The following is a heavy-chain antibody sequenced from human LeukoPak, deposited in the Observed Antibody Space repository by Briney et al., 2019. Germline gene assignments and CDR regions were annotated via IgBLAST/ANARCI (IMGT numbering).Heavy chain of an antibody. V-gene: IGHV3-30*04. J-gene: IGHJ4*02. CDR2: ISYDGSNK. D-gene: IGHD6-19*01. CDR3: ARVGLGKQWLVPYY. CDR1: GFTFSSYA. Sequence: PGGSLRLSCAASGFTFSSYAMHWVRQAPGKGLEWVAVISYDGSNKYYADSVKGRFTISRDNSKNTLYLQMNSLRAEDTAVYYCARVGLGKQWLVPYYWGQGTLVTVSS.